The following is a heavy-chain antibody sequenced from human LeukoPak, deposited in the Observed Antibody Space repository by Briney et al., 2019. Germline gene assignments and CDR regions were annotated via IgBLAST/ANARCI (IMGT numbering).Heavy chain of an antibody. CDR3: ARATTLGYYHGLDV. CDR1: GITVSSDY. CDR2: IYSGGGT. Sequence: PGGSLRLSCAGSGITVSSDYMSWVRQAPGKGLEWVSAIYSGGGTYYADSVKGRFTISRDNPRTTVNLQMNSLSAEDTAVYYCARATTLGYYHGLDVWGQGTTVTVSS. J-gene: IGHJ6*02. D-gene: IGHD3-16*01. V-gene: IGHV3-66*01.